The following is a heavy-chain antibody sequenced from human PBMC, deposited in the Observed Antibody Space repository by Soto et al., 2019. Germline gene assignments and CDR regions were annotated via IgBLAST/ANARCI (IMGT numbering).Heavy chain of an antibody. Sequence: SETLSLTCTVSGGSISSYYWSWIRQPPGKGLEWIGYIYYSGSTNYNPSLKSRVTISVDTSKNQFSLKLSSVTAADTAVYYCARQGWGYDFWSGRGYYFDYWGQGTLVTVSS. J-gene: IGHJ4*02. V-gene: IGHV4-59*08. D-gene: IGHD3-3*01. CDR3: ARQGWGYDFWSGRGYYFDY. CDR2: IYYSGST. CDR1: GGSISSYY.